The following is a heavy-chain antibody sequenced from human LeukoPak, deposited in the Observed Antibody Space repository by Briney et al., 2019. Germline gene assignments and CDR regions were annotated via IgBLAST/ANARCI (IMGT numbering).Heavy chain of an antibody. V-gene: IGHV4-61*02. Sequence: SETLSLTCTVSGGSISSGSDYWSWVRQPAGKGLEWIGRIYTSGSTAYNPSLKSRVTISLDTSKNQYSLILSSVTAADTAVYYCARSRVTTSPYFDCWGQGTLVTVSS. CDR2: IYTSGST. D-gene: IGHD4-11*01. CDR3: ARSRVTTSPYFDC. CDR1: GGSISSGSDY. J-gene: IGHJ4*02.